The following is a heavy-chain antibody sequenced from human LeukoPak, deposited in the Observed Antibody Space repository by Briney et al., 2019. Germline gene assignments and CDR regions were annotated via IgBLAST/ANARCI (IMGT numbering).Heavy chain of an antibody. J-gene: IGHJ1*01. D-gene: IGHD4-17*01. CDR2: VDPEDGKT. CDR3: ATPAYAPHKVYFQH. V-gene: IGHV1-69-2*01. CDR1: GYTFTDYY. Sequence: GATVKISCKVSGYTFTDYYMHWVQQAPGKGLEWMGLVDPEDGKTIYAEKFQGRVTITADTSTDTAYMELSSLGFEDTAVYYCATPAYAPHKVYFQHWGQGTLVTVSS.